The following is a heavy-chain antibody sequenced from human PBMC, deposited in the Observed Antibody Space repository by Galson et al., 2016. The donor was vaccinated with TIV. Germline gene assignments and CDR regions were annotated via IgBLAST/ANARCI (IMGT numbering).Heavy chain of an antibody. CDR3: AKEGYSYRLS. V-gene: IGHV1-18*01. D-gene: IGHD5-18*01. CDR2: ISAHSGHT. Sequence: SVKVSCKASGYSFTTYGISWVRQAPGQGLEWMGWISAHSGHTDYAQKLQGRVTMSLDTSKNQFSLNLMSVTAADTAVYYCAKEGYSYRLSWGQGILVTVSS. J-gene: IGHJ4*02. CDR1: GYSFTTYG.